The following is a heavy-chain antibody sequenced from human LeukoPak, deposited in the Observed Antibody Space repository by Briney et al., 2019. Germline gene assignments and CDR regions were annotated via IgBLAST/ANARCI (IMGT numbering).Heavy chain of an antibody. CDR3: ARVLRYFDWLRSSYYYYGMDV. CDR2: IYYSGST. D-gene: IGHD3-9*01. CDR1: GGSISSGDYY. V-gene: IGHV4-30-4*01. J-gene: IGHJ6*02. Sequence: SQTLSLTCTVSGGSISSGDYYWSWIRQPPGKGLEWIGYIYYSGSTYYNPSLKSRVTISVDTSKNQFSLKLSSVTAADTAVYYCARVLRYFDWLRSSYYYYGMDVWGQGTTVSVSS.